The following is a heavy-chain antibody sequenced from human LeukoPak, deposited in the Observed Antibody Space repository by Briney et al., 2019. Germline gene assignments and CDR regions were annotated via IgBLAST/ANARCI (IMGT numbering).Heavy chain of an antibody. V-gene: IGHV4-30-4*08. CDR1: GGSISSGDYY. CDR2: IYYSGST. CDR3: ARTSRGYCSSTSCYFYYYYYYMDV. J-gene: IGHJ6*03. Sequence: SETLSLTCTVSGGSISSGDYYWSWIRQPPGKGLEWIGHIYYSGSTYYNPSLKSRVTISVDTSEDQFSLKLSSVTAADTAVYYCARTSRGYCSSTSCYFYYYYYYMDVWGKGTTVTVSS. D-gene: IGHD2-2*03.